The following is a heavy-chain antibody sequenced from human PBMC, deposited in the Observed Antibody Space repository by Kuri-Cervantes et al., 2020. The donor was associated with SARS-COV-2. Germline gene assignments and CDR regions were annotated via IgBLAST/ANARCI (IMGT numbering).Heavy chain of an antibody. CDR1: GFTFSSYA. Sequence: GESLKISCAASGFTFSSYAMSWVRQAPGKGLEWVSAISGSGGSTYYADSVKGRFTISRDNSKNTLYLQMNSLRSEDTAVYYCARVGPTVTYYGMDVWGQGTTVTVSS. CDR3: ARVGPTVTYYGMDV. V-gene: IGHV3-23*01. D-gene: IGHD4-17*01. CDR2: ISGSGGST. J-gene: IGHJ6*02.